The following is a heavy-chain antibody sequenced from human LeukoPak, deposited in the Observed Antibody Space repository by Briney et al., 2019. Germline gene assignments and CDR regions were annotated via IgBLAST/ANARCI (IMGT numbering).Heavy chain of an antibody. J-gene: IGHJ4*02. CDR3: ATEGIGAVVVFDY. Sequence: ASVKVSCKVSGYTFTDYYMHWVQQAPGKGLEWMGLVDPEDGETIYAEKVQGRVTITADTSTDTAYMELSSLGSEDTAVYYCATEGIGAVVVFDYWGQGTLVTVSS. D-gene: IGHD3-22*01. CDR2: VDPEDGET. V-gene: IGHV1-69-2*01. CDR1: GYTFTDYY.